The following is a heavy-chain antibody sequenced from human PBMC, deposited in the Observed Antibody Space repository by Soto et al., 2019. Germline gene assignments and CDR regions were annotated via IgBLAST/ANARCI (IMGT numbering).Heavy chain of an antibody. CDR2: IYHTGSS. J-gene: IGHJ4*02. CDR3: ARQPADGDYGYYFEY. V-gene: IGHV4-39*01. CDR1: NDSISNPIYY. Sequence: PSETLSLTCTVSNDSISNPIYYWGWIRQPPGKELEWIGSIYHTGSSYYNPSLQGRVTISMDKSKNQFSLKLTSVTAADTAVYYCARQPADGDYGYYFEYWGPGILVTVSS. D-gene: IGHD4-17*01.